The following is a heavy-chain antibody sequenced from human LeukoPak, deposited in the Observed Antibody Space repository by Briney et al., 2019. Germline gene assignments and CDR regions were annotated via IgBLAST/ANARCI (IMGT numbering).Heavy chain of an antibody. J-gene: IGHJ6*02. Sequence: ASVKVSCKASGYTFTDYYIYWVRQAPGQGPEWMGWIKANSGDTNYAQKFQGRVTLTRDTSINTAYMEVNRLRSDDTAVYCCGRVTIFSPSHYYGMDVWGQGTAVTVSS. CDR2: IKANSGDT. V-gene: IGHV1-2*02. CDR1: GYTFTDYY. D-gene: IGHD3-3*01. CDR3: GRVTIFSPSHYYGMDV.